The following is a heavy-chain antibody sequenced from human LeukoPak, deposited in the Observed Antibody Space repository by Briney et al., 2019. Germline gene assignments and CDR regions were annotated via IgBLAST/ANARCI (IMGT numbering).Heavy chain of an antibody. CDR2: ISRSGDDT. V-gene: IGHV3-23*01. CDR1: GFTFTSYP. J-gene: IGHJ4*02. D-gene: IGHD3-3*02. Sequence: GGSLRLSCAASGFTFTSYPMGWVRQAPGKGLEWVSSISRSGDDTYYADSVRGRFTISRDNSKNTLYLQMNSLRAKDTAIYYCAKDQSLGWGQGTQVTVSS. CDR3: AKDQSLG.